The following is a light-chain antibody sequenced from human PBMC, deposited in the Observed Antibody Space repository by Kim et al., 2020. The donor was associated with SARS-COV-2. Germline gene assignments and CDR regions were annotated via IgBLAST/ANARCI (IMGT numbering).Light chain of an antibody. Sequence: EIVLTQSPATLSLSPGERATLSCGASQSVLNTYLAWYQQKPGLAPRLLIYDISTRASGVPDRFSGSGSGTDFTLTISRLEPEDFAVYFCQQYGTSPPYNVGQGTKLEI. CDR1: QSVLNTY. CDR3: QQYGTSPPYN. CDR2: DIS. V-gene: IGKV3D-20*01. J-gene: IGKJ2*01.